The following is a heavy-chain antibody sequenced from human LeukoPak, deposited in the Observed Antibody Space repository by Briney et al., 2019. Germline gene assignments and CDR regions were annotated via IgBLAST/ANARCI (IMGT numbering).Heavy chain of an antibody. Sequence: GSLRLSCAASGFSVSNKYMSWVRQAPGKGLEWVSVIYTGGDTYYADSVRGRFTISRDNSKNTVNLQMNSLRAEDTALYYCARRSPNYYFDYWGQGTPVTVSS. J-gene: IGHJ4*02. CDR3: ARRSPNYYFDY. CDR2: IYTGGDT. V-gene: IGHV3-53*01. CDR1: GFSVSNKY.